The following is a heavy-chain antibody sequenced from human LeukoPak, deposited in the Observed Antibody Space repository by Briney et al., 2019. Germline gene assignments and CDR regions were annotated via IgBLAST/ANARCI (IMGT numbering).Heavy chain of an antibody. D-gene: IGHD6-6*01. V-gene: IGHV4-4*07. Sequence: PSETLSLTCTVSGGSISNYYWSWIRQPAGKGLEWIGRIYTSGSTNYNPSLKSRVTMSVDTSKNQFSLKLSSVTAADTAVYYCARGPHLYSSSDHYFDYWGQGTLVTVSS. CDR3: ARGPHLYSSSDHYFDY. CDR2: IYTSGST. CDR1: GGSISNYY. J-gene: IGHJ4*02.